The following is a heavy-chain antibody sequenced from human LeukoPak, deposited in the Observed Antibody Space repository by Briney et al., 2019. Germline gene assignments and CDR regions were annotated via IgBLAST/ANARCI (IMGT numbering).Heavy chain of an antibody. CDR1: GGSFSGYF. CDR3: ANSLEGQLAPAGFDS. D-gene: IGHD6-13*01. CDR2: INHTGTT. V-gene: IGHV4-34*01. J-gene: IGHJ4*02. Sequence: SETLSLTCAVSGGSFSGYFWIWLRQPPGKGLEWIGEINHTGTTNYNPSLKSRVTMSVDTSKNQFSLKLTSVTTADTAIYYCANSLEGQLAPAGFDSWGLGGLATVSS.